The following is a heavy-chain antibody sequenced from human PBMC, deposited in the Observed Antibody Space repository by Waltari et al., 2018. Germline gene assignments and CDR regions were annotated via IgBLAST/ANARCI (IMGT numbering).Heavy chain of an antibody. CDR3: ERMARVSGRDGDRAYFDL. D-gene: IGHD2-15*01. Sequence: PGKGVVWVSSGKSNGRSTIDADSVEGRFTISIDNAKNTLYLQMKSLRAEGAAVYDFERMARVSGRDGDRAYFDLWGRGTLVTVSS. J-gene: IGHJ2*01. CDR2: GKSNGRST. V-gene: IGHV3-74*01.